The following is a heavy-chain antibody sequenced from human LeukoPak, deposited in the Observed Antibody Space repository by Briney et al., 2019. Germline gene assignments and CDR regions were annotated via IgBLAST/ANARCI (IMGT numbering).Heavy chain of an antibody. CDR3: ARSDGYGLVGI. D-gene: IGHD3-10*01. CDR1: GVSISSGSNY. V-gene: IGHV4-39*07. Sequence: SETLSLTCSVSGVSISSGSNYWGRIRQPPGKTLEWIGSIYSSGNTYYNPSLKSRVIILVDTAKNHFSLNLTSVTAADTAVYYCARSDGYGLVGIWGQGTMVTVSS. CDR2: IYSSGNT. J-gene: IGHJ3*02.